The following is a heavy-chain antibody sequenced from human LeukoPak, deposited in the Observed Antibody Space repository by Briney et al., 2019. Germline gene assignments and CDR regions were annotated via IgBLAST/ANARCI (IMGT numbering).Heavy chain of an antibody. CDR3: ATAGAAAGGYYFDY. Sequence: ASVKVSCKVSGYTFTDYYMHWVQQAPGKGLEWMGLVDPEDGETIYAEKFQGRVTITADTSTDTAYMELSSLRSEDTAVYYCATAGAAAGGYYFDYWGQETLVTVSS. CDR1: GYTFTDYY. J-gene: IGHJ4*02. V-gene: IGHV1-69-2*01. CDR2: VDPEDGET. D-gene: IGHD6-13*01.